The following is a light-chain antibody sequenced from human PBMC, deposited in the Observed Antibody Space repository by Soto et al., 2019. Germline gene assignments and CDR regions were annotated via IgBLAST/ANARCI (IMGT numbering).Light chain of an antibody. Sequence: QSVLTQPASVSGSPGQSITISCTGTSSDVGGYNYVSWYQQHPGKAPKLMIYEVSNRPSGVSNRFSGSKSGNTASLTISGLQAEDEADYYCSSFAGRITYVFGTGTKLTVL. CDR1: SSDVGGYNY. CDR3: SSFAGRITYV. J-gene: IGLJ1*01. V-gene: IGLV2-14*01. CDR2: EVS.